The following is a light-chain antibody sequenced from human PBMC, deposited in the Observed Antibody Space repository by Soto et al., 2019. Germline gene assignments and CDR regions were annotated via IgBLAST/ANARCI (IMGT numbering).Light chain of an antibody. CDR2: RTS. CDR1: QSIRSN. J-gene: IGKJ5*01. Sequence: EILMTQSPATLSVSPGERATLSCRASQSIRSNLAWYQQKPGQAPRLLMFRTSSRATGFPARFSGSGSGTEFNLTISGLQSEDFATYDCQQSFSTPTFGQGTRLEI. CDR3: QQSFSTPT. V-gene: IGKV3-15*01.